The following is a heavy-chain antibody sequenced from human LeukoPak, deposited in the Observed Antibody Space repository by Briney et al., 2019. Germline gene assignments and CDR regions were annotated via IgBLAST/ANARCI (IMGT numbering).Heavy chain of an antibody. D-gene: IGHD2-8*01. J-gene: IGHJ1*01. Sequence: GASVKVSCKASGYTFTSYGISWVRQAPGQGLEWMGWISAYNGNTNYAQKLQGRVTMTTDTSTSTAYMELRSLRSDDTAVYYCARTPRIPSEMVYATYFQHWGQGTLVTVSS. CDR1: GYTFTSYG. CDR2: ISAYNGNT. CDR3: ARTPRIPSEMVYATYFQH. V-gene: IGHV1-18*01.